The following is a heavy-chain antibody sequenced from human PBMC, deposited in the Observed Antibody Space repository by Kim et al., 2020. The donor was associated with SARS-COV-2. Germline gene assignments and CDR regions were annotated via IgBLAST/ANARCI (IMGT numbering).Heavy chain of an antibody. CDR2: IYYSGST. CDR3: ARHDLYSSGWYERLGWFDP. Sequence: SETLSLTCTVSGGSISSYYWSWIRQPPGKGLEWIGYIYYSGSTNYNPSLKSRVTISVDTSKNQFSLKLSSVTAADTAVYYCARHDLYSSGWYERLGWFDPWGQGTLVTVSS. D-gene: IGHD6-19*01. J-gene: IGHJ5*02. CDR1: GGSISSYY. V-gene: IGHV4-59*08.